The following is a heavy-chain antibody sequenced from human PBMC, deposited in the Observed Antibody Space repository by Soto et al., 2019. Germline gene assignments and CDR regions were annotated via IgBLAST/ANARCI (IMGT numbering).Heavy chain of an antibody. CDR3: AHRPIVGAAI. Sequence: QVQLQESGPGLVKPSGTLSLTCGVFGGSISNSNWWTWVRQPPGKGLEWIGEIYHTGSTNYNSSLLSRVTISLDTPNNQFSLKLSSVTAADTAVYYCAHRPIVGAAIWGQGTLVTVSS. CDR1: GGSISNSNW. D-gene: IGHD1-26*01. CDR2: IYHTGST. J-gene: IGHJ4*02. V-gene: IGHV4-4*02.